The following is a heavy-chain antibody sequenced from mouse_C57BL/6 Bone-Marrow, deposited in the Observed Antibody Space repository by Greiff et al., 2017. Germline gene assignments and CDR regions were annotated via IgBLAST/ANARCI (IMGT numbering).Heavy chain of an antibody. CDR2: IDPANGNT. J-gene: IGHJ4*01. CDR3: ARTALYGSSYCAMDD. D-gene: IGHD1-1*01. Sequence: EVMLVESVAELVRPGASVKLSCTASGFNIKNTYMHWVKQRPEQGLEWIGRIDPANGNTKYAAKFQGKATITADTSSNTAYLQLSSLTSEDTAIXYCARTALYGSSYCAMDDWGQGTSVTVSS. CDR1: GFNIKNTY. V-gene: IGHV14-3*01.